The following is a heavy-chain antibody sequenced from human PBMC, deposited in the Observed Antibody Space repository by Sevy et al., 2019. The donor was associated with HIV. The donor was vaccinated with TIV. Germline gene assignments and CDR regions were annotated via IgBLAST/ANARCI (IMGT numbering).Heavy chain of an antibody. CDR3: AKDLAIAAAAPYGMDV. V-gene: IGHV3-43*01. CDR2: ISWDGGST. J-gene: IGHJ6*02. D-gene: IGHD6-13*01. Sequence: GGSLRLSCAASGFTFDDYTMHWVRQAPGKGLERVSLISWDGGSTYYADSVKGRFTISRDNSKNSLYLQMNSLRTEDTALYYCAKDLAIAAAAPYGMDVWGQGTTVTVSS. CDR1: GFTFDDYT.